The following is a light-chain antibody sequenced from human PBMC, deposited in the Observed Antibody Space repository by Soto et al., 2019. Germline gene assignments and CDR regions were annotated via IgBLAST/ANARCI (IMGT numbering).Light chain of an antibody. CDR1: QGISSY. Sequence: DIQLTQSPSFLSASVGDRVTITCRASQGISSYLAWYQQKPGKAPKLLIYAASTLQSGVPSRFSGSGSGTGFTLTISSLQPEDFATYYCQQLNSYRRTFGQGTKVEIK. CDR2: AAS. CDR3: QQLNSYRRT. J-gene: IGKJ1*01. V-gene: IGKV1-9*01.